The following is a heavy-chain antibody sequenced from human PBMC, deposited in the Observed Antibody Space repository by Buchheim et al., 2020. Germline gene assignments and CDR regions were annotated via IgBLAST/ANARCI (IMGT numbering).Heavy chain of an antibody. J-gene: IGHJ6*02. D-gene: IGHD5-18*01. CDR2: ISSSGSTI. CDR1: GFTFSSYE. Sequence: EVQLVESGGGLVQPGGSLRLSCAASGFTFSSYEMNWVRQAPGKGLEWVSYISSSGSTIYYAAPWKGRFTISRDNAKTSLYLQMNSLRAEDTAVYYCARDTGYSYGYWYYGMDVWGQGIT. V-gene: IGHV3-48*03. CDR3: ARDTGYSYGYWYYGMDV.